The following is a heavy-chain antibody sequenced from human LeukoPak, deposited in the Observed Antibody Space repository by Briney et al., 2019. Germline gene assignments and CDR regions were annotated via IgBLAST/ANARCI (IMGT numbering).Heavy chain of an antibody. CDR2: IYVSGNT. Sequence: SETLSLTCTVSGVSISSGGYDWTWIPQRPGEAREWSGYIYVSGNTYYNSCLMSRIVLTVNTSKTQFSLKVTSMTAAATALYYCARVSQLALERDLTDFWGQGTLVTVSS. J-gene: IGHJ4*02. D-gene: IGHD1-1*01. CDR1: GVSISSGGYD. CDR3: ARVSQLALERDLTDF. V-gene: IGHV4-31*03.